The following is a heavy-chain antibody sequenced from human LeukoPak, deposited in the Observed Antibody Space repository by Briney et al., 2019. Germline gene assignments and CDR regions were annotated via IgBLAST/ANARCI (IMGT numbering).Heavy chain of an antibody. J-gene: IGHJ4*02. Sequence: PSETLSLTCIVSSGSITSGRYYGGWVRQPPGKGLEWLGSVSYSGRNDSNPSLKSRLTLSGDTSKNHFSLRLSSVTAADAAVYYCLRESPLVSWGSFLFDSWGQGALVTVSS. V-gene: IGHV4-39*07. D-gene: IGHD3-16*01. CDR2: VSYSGRN. CDR3: LRESPLVSWGSFLFDS. CDR1: SGSITSGRYY.